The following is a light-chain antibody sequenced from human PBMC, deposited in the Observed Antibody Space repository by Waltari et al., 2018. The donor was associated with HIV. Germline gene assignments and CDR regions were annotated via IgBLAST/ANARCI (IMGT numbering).Light chain of an antibody. J-gene: IGKJ3*01. CDR3: QEYNKWPPVT. CDR1: GTVSTD. CDR2: SAP. V-gene: IGKV3-15*01. Sequence: EIILTPSPATLSVSAGEGDKLPCSASGTVSTDLAWYQQRPDQAPRLLIYSAPTTASGVPARFSASGSGTEFTLTISSLQSEYFALYYCQEYNKWPPVTFGPGTRVDI.